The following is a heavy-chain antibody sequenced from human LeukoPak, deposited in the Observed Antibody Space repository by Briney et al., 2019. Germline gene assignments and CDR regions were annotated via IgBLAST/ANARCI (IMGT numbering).Heavy chain of an antibody. CDR1: GFTFSSYA. Sequence: PGGSLRLSCAASGFTFSSYAMSWVRQAPGKGLEWVSAISGSGGSTYYADSVKGRFTISRDNSKNTLYLQMNSLRAEDTAVYYCAKDMEGGIVGARGAFDIWGQGTMVTVSS. CDR2: ISGSGGST. V-gene: IGHV3-23*01. CDR3: AKDMEGGIVGARGAFDI. J-gene: IGHJ3*02. D-gene: IGHD1-26*01.